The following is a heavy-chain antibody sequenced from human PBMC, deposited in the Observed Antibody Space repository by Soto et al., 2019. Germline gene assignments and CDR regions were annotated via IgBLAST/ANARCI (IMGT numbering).Heavy chain of an antibody. V-gene: IGHV3-23*01. J-gene: IGHJ5*02. D-gene: IGHD2-2*01. Sequence: GSLRLSCAASGFTFSSYAMSWVRQAPGKGLEWVSAISGSGGSTYYADSVKGRFTISRDNSKNTLYLQMNSLRAEDTAVYYCANLVVPAAMRSWFDPWGQGTLVTVSS. CDR1: GFTFSSYA. CDR3: ANLVVPAAMRSWFDP. CDR2: ISGSGGST.